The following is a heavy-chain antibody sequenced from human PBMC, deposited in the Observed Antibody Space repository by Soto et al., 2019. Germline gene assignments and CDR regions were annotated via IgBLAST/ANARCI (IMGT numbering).Heavy chain of an antibody. V-gene: IGHV4-31*03. Sequence: SETLSLTCSVSGGSINSGAEYWSWIRQRPRGGLEWIGHIYYTRSTYCNPSLESRLTISVDTYKKQSTLKLNSVTVGHTAVYYCERATNYWVGPSPPGWFDSWGQGILVTVSS. CDR1: GGSINSGAEY. D-gene: IGHD2-8*01. CDR2: IYYTRST. J-gene: IGHJ5*01. CDR3: ERATNYWVGPSPPGWFDS.